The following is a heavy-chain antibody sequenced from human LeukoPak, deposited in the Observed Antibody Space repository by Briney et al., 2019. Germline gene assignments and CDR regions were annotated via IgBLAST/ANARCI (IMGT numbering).Heavy chain of an antibody. V-gene: IGHV1-69*01. D-gene: IGHD3-22*01. CDR3: ARVYYDSSGYPDAFDI. CDR1: GGTFSSYA. CDR2: ITPIFGTA. Sequence: SVKVSRKASGGTFSSYAISWVRQAPGQGLEWMGGITPIFGTANYAQKFQGRVTITADESTSTAYMELSSLRSEDTAVYYCARVYYDSSGYPDAFDIWGQGTMVTVSS. J-gene: IGHJ3*02.